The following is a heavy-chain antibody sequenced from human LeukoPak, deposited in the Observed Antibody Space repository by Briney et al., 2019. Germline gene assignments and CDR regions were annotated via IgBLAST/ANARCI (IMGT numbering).Heavy chain of an antibody. CDR2: IYYSGST. D-gene: IGHD6-19*01. CDR3: ARHEGWSGWYTAFDI. V-gene: IGHV4-59*08. J-gene: IGHJ3*02. Sequence: SETLSLTCTVSGGSISSYYWSWIRQPPGKGLEWIGYIYYSGSTNYNPSLKSRVTISVDTSKNQFSLKLSSVAAADTAVYYCARHEGWSGWYTAFDIWSQGTMVTVSS. CDR1: GGSISSYY.